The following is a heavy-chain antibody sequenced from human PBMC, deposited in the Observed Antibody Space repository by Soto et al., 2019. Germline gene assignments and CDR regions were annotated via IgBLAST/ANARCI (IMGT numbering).Heavy chain of an antibody. CDR3: ASRTTSPYYYYGMDV. V-gene: IGHV3-53*01. CDR2: IYSGGST. D-gene: IGHD4-17*01. CDR1: GGSISSSSYY. J-gene: IGHJ6*02. Sequence: ETLSLTCTVSGGSISSSSYYWGWIRQAPGKGLEWVSVIYSGGSTYYADSVKGRFTISRDNSKNTLYLQMNSLRAEDTAVYYCASRTTSPYYYYGMDVWGQGTTVTVSS.